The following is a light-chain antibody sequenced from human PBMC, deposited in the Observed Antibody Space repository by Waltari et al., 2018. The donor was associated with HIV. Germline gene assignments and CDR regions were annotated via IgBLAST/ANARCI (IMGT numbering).Light chain of an antibody. J-gene: IGLJ2*01. CDR1: SSNIGSNY. CDR3: AAWDGSLSVVV. CDR2: RNN. Sequence: QSVLTQPPSASGTPGQRVTISCSGSSSNIGSNYVYWYQQLPGTAPKLLIYRNNQRHSGAPDRFSGSKSGTSASLAISGLRSEDEADYYCAAWDGSLSVVVFGGGPKLTVL. V-gene: IGLV1-47*01.